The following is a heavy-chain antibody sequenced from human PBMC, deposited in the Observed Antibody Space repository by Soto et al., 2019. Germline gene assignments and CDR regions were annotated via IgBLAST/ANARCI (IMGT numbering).Heavy chain of an antibody. CDR3: ASLGSGDYGGYVGSDY. CDR1: GFSFSVSY. CDR2: IKEDGSEK. D-gene: IGHD5-12*01. J-gene: IGHJ4*02. V-gene: IGHV3-7*05. Sequence: EVHLVESGGGLVQPGGSLRLSCAATGFSFSVSYMTWVRQAPGKGLEWVATIKEDGSEKYYADSVRGRFTISKGNAERSLWLQMSSLRAEDTAVYYCASLGSGDYGGYVGSDYWGQGTLVTVSS.